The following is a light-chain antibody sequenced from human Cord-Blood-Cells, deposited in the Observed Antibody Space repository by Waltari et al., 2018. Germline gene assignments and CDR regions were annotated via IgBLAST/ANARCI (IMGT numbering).Light chain of an antibody. CDR1: SRDVGGYNY. Sequence: QSALTQPDSVSGSPGQSTTLSCTGTSRDVGGYNYVAWYQQHPGKAPKLMIYDVSNRPSGVSNRFSGSKSGNTASLTISGLQAEDEADYYCSSYTSSSTYVFGTGTKVTVL. V-gene: IGLV2-14*01. CDR2: DVS. CDR3: SSYTSSSTYV. J-gene: IGLJ1*01.